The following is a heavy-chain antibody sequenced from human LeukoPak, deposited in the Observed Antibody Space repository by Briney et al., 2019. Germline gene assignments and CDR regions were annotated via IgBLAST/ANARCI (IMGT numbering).Heavy chain of an antibody. CDR2: IIPIFGTA. Sequence: GASVKVSCKASGGTFSSYATSWVRQAPGQGLEWMGGIIPIFGTANYAQKFQGRVTITADKSTSTAYMELSSLRSEDTAVYYCARVLVATIWAFDIWGQGTMVTVSS. CDR3: ARVLVATIWAFDI. V-gene: IGHV1-69*06. D-gene: IGHD5-12*01. J-gene: IGHJ3*02. CDR1: GGTFSSYA.